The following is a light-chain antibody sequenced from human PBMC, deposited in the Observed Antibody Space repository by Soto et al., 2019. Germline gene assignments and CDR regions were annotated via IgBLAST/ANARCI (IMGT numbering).Light chain of an antibody. CDR3: QQYNNWPPWT. CDR1: QSVSSN. Sequence: IVMTQSPATLSVSPGERATLSCKGSQSVSSNLAWYQQKPGQAPRLLLYGASTRATGIPARFSGSGSGTEFTLTISSLQSEDFAVYYCQQYNNWPPWTFGQGTKVDIK. CDR2: GAS. V-gene: IGKV3-15*01. J-gene: IGKJ1*01.